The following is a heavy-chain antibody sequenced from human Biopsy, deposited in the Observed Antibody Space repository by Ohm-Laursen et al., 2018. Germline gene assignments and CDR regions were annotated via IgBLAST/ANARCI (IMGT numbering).Heavy chain of an antibody. CDR1: GGSFSDYY. J-gene: IGHJ4*02. V-gene: IGHV4-34*01. CDR2: INHSGTT. Sequence: GTLSLTCAVYGGSFSDYYWSWIRQPPGKGLEGIGEINHSGTTNYNPSLKIRVTISVATSKNQFSLKLSSVTAADTAVYYCARGRLRAVARFDYWGQGTLVTVSS. CDR3: ARGRLRAVARFDY. D-gene: IGHD6-19*01.